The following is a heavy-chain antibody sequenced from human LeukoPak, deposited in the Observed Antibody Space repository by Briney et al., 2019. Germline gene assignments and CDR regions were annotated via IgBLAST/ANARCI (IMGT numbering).Heavy chain of an antibody. CDR3: AGSLLDYDSSGYYYPADY. CDR2: IYYSGST. Sequence: SETLSLTCTVSGGSISSYYWSWIRQPPGKGLEWIGYIYYSGSTNYNPSLKSRVTISVDTSKNQFSLKLSSVTAADTAVYYCAGSLLDYDSSGYYYPADYWGQGTLVTVSS. D-gene: IGHD3-22*01. V-gene: IGHV4-59*01. CDR1: GGSISSYY. J-gene: IGHJ4*02.